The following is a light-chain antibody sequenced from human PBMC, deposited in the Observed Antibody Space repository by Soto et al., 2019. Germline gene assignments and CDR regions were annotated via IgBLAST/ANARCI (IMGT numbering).Light chain of an antibody. J-gene: IGKJ1*01. CDR2: DAS. Sequence: DIQITQSPSSVSASVGDRVTITCRASQSISSWLAWYQQKPGKAPKLLIYDASSLESGVPSRFSGRGSGTEFTLTISSLQPDDFATYYCQQYNSYWTFGQGTKVDIK. V-gene: IGKV1-5*01. CDR1: QSISSW. CDR3: QQYNSYWT.